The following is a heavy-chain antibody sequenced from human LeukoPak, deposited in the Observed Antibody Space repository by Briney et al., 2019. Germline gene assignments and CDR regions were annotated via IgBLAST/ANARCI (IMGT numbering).Heavy chain of an antibody. CDR1: GFTFSSYW. CDR2: INSDGSST. V-gene: IGHV3-74*01. D-gene: IGHD5/OR15-5a*01. Sequence: GRSLRLSRAASGFTFSSYWMHWVRQAPGKGLVWVSRINSDGSSTSYADSVKGRFTISRDNAKNTLYLQMNSLRAEDTAIYYCATSTWSTHYFDSWGQGTLVTVSS. CDR3: ATSTWSTHYFDS. J-gene: IGHJ4*02.